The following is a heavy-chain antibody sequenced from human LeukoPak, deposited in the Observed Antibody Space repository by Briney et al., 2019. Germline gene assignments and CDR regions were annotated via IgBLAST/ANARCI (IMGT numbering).Heavy chain of an antibody. CDR1: GYTFTSYG. Sequence: ASVTVSCKASGYTFTSYGISWVRQAPGQGLEWMGWISAYNGNTNYAQKLQGRVTMTTDTSTSTAYMELSSLRSEDTAVYYCARGYQDIVLMVYARDDAFDIWGQGTMVTVSS. J-gene: IGHJ3*02. V-gene: IGHV1-18*01. CDR3: ARGYQDIVLMVYARDDAFDI. D-gene: IGHD2-8*01. CDR2: ISAYNGNT.